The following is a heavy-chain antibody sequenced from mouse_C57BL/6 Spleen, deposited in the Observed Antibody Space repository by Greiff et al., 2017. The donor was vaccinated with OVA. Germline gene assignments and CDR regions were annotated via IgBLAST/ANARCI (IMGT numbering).Heavy chain of an antibody. CDR3: ARDSSGYWFAY. D-gene: IGHD3-2*02. V-gene: IGHV1-55*01. CDR2: IYPGSGST. CDR1: GYTFTSYW. J-gene: IGHJ3*01. Sequence: QVHVKQPGAELVKPGASVKMSCKASGYTFTSYWITWVKQRPGQGLEWIGDIYPGSGSTNYNEKVKSKATLTIDKASSKAYMQISSLTSDDSAVYYCARDSSGYWFAYWGQGTLVTVSA.